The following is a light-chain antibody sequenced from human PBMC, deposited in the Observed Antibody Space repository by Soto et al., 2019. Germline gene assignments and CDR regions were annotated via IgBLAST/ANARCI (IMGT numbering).Light chain of an antibody. CDR2: STD. Sequence: QPVLTQPPSASGTPGQRVTISCSGSSSNIGRNTVNWYQQLPGTAPKLLVYSTDQRPSGVPDRFSGSKSGTSASLAISGLQSEDEADYYCAAWDDNLKGPVFGGGTQLTVL. CDR3: AAWDDNLKGPV. J-gene: IGLJ7*01. V-gene: IGLV1-44*01. CDR1: SSNIGRNT.